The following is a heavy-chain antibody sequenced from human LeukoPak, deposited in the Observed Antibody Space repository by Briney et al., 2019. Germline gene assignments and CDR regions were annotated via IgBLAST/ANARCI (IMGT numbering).Heavy chain of an antibody. V-gene: IGHV3-53*01. D-gene: IGHD6-19*01. CDR1: GFTVSSNY. CDR2: IYSGGST. J-gene: IGHJ3*02. CDR3: ASPQGSVAGTHDAFDI. Sequence: GGSLRLSCAASGFTVSSNYMSGVRQAPGKGLEWVSVIYSGGSTYYADSVKGRFTISRDNSKNTLYLQMNSLRAEDTAVYYCASPQGSVAGTHDAFDIWGQGTMVTVSS.